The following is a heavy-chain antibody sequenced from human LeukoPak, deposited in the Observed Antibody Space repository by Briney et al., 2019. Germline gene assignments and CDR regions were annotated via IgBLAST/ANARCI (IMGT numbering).Heavy chain of an antibody. D-gene: IGHD3-10*01. J-gene: IGHJ4*02. CDR1: GGSLSRYY. Sequence: PSETLSLTCTVSGGSLSRYYWSWIRQPPGKGLERIGYISYTGSTTYNTSLTSRDTISLDTCQNKCSLKLTSVTPADTAVYYCARTAKYYYGSETYYFFDYWGQGTLVTVSS. V-gene: IGHV4-59*01. CDR3: ARTAKYYYGSETYYFFDY. CDR2: ISYTGST.